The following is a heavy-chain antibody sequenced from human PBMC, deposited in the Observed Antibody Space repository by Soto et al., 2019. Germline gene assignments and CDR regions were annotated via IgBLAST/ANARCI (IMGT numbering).Heavy chain of an antibody. CDR2: INHSGST. V-gene: IGHV4-34*01. J-gene: IGHJ6*02. CDR1: GGSFSGYY. Sequence: PSETLSLTCAVYGGSFSGYYWSWIRQPPGKGLEWIGEINHSGSTNYNPSLKSRVTISVDTSKNQFSLQLSSVTAADTAVYYCARGCTIFGVSIMGYYYYGMDVWGQGTTVTVSS. D-gene: IGHD3-3*01. CDR3: ARGCTIFGVSIMGYYYYGMDV.